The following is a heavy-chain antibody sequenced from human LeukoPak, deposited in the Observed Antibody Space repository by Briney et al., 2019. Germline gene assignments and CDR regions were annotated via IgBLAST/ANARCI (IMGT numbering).Heavy chain of an antibody. CDR3: AGSGPQGGYYYGMDV. Sequence: PGGSLRLSCAASGFTFSTYGMHWVRQAPGKGLEWVAVIWYGETKKGYADSVKGRFTISRDNSKNTLYLQMNSLRAEDTAVYYCAGSGPQGGYYYGMDVWGQGTTVTVS. CDR1: GFTFSTYG. J-gene: IGHJ6*02. CDR2: IWYGETKK. V-gene: IGHV3-33*01. D-gene: IGHD3-10*01.